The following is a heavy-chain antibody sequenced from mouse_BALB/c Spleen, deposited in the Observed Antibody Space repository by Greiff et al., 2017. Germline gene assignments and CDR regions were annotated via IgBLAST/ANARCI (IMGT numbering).Heavy chain of an antibody. CDR3: ARSELGRAY. CDR2: INPSTGYT. CDR1: GYTFTSYW. Sequence: QVQLQQSGAELAKPGASVKMSCKASGYTFTSYWMHWVKQRPGQGLEWIGYINPSTGYTEYNQKFKDKATLTADKSSSTAYMQLSSLTSEDSAVYYCARSELGRAYWGQGTLVTVSA. V-gene: IGHV1-7*01. D-gene: IGHD4-1*01. J-gene: IGHJ3*01.